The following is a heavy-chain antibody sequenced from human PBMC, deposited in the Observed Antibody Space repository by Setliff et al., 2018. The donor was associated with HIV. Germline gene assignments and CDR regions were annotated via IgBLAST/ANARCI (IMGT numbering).Heavy chain of an antibody. CDR1: GASINSGYDY. Sequence: SETLSLTCTVSGASINSGYDYWVWIRQPPGKGLQWIGSIYNSASTYYSPSLKRRVIMSVDTSNSQVSLRLTSVTAADTAVYYCAREIPFRGNANMWDYYAMDVWGQGITVTVSS. D-gene: IGHD3-16*01. J-gene: IGHJ6*02. V-gene: IGHV4-39*07. CDR3: AREIPFRGNANMWDYYAMDV. CDR2: IYNSAST.